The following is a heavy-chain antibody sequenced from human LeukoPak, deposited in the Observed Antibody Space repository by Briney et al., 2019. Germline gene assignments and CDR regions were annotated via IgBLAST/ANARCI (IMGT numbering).Heavy chain of an antibody. CDR2: IYYSGST. CDR3: ATTSLYSYGPYYFDY. V-gene: IGHV4-39*01. CDR1: GGSISSSSYY. D-gene: IGHD5-18*01. Sequence: SETLSLTCTVSGGSISSSSYYWGWIRQPPGKGLEWIGSIYYSGSTYYNPSLKSRVTISVDTSKNQFSLKLSSVTAADTAVYYCATTSLYSYGPYYFDYWGQGTLVTVSS. J-gene: IGHJ4*02.